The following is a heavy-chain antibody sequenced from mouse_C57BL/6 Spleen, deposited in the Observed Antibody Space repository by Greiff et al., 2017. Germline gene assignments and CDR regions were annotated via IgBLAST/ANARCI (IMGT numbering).Heavy chain of an antibody. J-gene: IGHJ1*03. D-gene: IGHD1-1*01. CDR3: AREGPYYYGSSYDYFDV. CDR1: GYAFSSSW. CDR2: IYPGDGDT. V-gene: IGHV1-82*01. Sequence: VQLVESGPELVKPGASVKISCKASGYAFSSSWMNWVKQRPGKGLEWIGRIYPGDGDTNYNGKFKGKATLTADKSSSTAYMQLSSLTSEDSAVYFCAREGPYYYGSSYDYFDVWGTGTTVTVSS.